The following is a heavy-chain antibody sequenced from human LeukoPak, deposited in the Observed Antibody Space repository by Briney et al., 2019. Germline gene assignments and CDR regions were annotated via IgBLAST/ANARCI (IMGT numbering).Heavy chain of an antibody. CDR2: ISSSSSYI. Sequence: TGGSLRLSCAASGFTFSSYSMNWVCQAPGKGLEWVSSISSSSSYIYYADSVKGRFTISRDNAKNSLYLQMNSLRAEDTAVYYCARAYGRVGATLHWGQGTLVTVSS. D-gene: IGHD1-26*01. CDR1: GFTFSSYS. V-gene: IGHV3-21*01. J-gene: IGHJ4*02. CDR3: ARAYGRVGATLH.